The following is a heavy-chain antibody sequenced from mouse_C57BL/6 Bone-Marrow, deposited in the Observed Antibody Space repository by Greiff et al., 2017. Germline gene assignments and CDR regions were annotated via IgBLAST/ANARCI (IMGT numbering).Heavy chain of an antibody. Sequence: QVQLQQSGAELARPGASVKLSCKASGYTFTSYGISWVKQRTGQGLEWIGEIYPRSGNTYYNEKFKGKATLTADKSSSTAYMELRSLTSEDSAVYFCARWEEYNWFAYWGQGTLVTVSA. D-gene: IGHD5-1*01. CDR2: IYPRSGNT. CDR1: GYTFTSYG. CDR3: ARWEEYNWFAY. V-gene: IGHV1-81*01. J-gene: IGHJ3*01.